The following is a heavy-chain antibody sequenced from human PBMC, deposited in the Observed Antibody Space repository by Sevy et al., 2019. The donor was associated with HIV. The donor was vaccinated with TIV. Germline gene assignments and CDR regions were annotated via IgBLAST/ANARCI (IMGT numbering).Heavy chain of an antibody. CDR2: FSFGCGRI. D-gene: IGHD2-8*01. V-gene: IGHV3-23*01. J-gene: IGHJ4*02. Sequence: GGSLRLSCAASGFTFAKYSMSWVRQAPGKGLEWVSTFSFGCGRINYADSVKGRFTISRDDSKNTLFLHMNSLRAEDTATYFCAREGCTQPHDYWGQGTLVTVSS. CDR3: AREGCTQPHDY. CDR1: GFTFAKYS.